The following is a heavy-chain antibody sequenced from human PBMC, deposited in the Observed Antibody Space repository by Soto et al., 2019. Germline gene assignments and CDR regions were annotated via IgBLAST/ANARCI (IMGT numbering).Heavy chain of an antibody. V-gene: IGHV3-23*01. CDR3: AKDLIVVVVAATPVPDAFDI. Sequence: EVQLLESGGGLVQPGGSLRLSCAASGFTFSSYAMSWVRQAPGKGLEWVSAISGSGGSTYYADSVKGRFTISRDNSKNTLYLQMNSLRAEDTAVYYCAKDLIVVVVAATPVPDAFDIWGHGTMVTVSS. CDR2: ISGSGGST. CDR1: GFTFSSYA. J-gene: IGHJ3*02. D-gene: IGHD2-15*01.